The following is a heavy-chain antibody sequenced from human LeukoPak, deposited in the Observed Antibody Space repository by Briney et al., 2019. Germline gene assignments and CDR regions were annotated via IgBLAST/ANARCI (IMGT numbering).Heavy chain of an antibody. D-gene: IGHD2-2*01. CDR1: GYTFTGYY. J-gene: IGHJ5*02. CDR2: INPNSGGT. Sequence: ASVKVSCKASGYTFTGYYMHWVRQAPGQGLEWMGWINPNSGGTNYAQKFQGRVTMTRDTSISTAYMELSRLRSDDTAVYYCARGSVVVPAALYNWFDPWGQGTLVTVSS. CDR3: ARGSVVVPAALYNWFDP. V-gene: IGHV1-2*02.